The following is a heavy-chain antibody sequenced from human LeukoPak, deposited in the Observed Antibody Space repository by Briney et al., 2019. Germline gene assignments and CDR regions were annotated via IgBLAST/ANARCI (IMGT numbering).Heavy chain of an antibody. J-gene: IGHJ3*02. CDR1: GYTFTTYG. D-gene: IGHD3-22*01. CDR3: ARDILITMIVGGAFDI. Sequence: ASVKVSCKAFGYTFTTYGISWVRQAPGQGLEWMGWISTYNGNTNYAQKVQGRLTMTTDTSTSTAYMELRSLRSDDTAVYYCARDILITMIVGGAFDIWGQGTMVTVSS. CDR2: ISTYNGNT. V-gene: IGHV1-18*01.